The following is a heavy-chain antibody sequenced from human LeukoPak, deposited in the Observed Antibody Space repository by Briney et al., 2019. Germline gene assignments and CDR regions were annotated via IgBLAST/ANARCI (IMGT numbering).Heavy chain of an antibody. V-gene: IGHV4-39*07. CDR2: IYYSGTT. Sequence: SETLSLTCTVSGGSISSSSHYWGWIRQPPGKGLEWIGSIYYSGTTYYNPSLESRVTISVDTSKNQFSLKLSSVTAADTAVYYCASLPTVYSRGYLALWGQGTLVTVSS. CDR3: ASLPTVYSRGYLAL. J-gene: IGHJ4*02. CDR1: GGSISSSSHY. D-gene: IGHD3-22*01.